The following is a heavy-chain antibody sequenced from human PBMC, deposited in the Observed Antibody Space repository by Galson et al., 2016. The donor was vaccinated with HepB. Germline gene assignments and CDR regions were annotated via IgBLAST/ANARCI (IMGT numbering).Heavy chain of an antibody. D-gene: IGHD3-10*01. CDR1: GVTFSSFD. V-gene: IGHV3-23*01. CDR2: VDSTGDYT. J-gene: IGHJ6*02. CDR3: AKDARGAGYYYYGMDV. Sequence: SLRLSCAASGVTFSSFDMSWVRQAPGKGLEWVSSVDSTGDYTYYAASVKGRFTISRDNARNPLYLQMNSLRAEDTTLYYCAKDARGAGYYYYGMDVWGQGTTVTVSS.